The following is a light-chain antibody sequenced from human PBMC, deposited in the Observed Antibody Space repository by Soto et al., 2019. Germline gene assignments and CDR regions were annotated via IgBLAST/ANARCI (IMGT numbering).Light chain of an antibody. J-gene: IGKJ1*01. CDR1: QTISSW. Sequence: QMTHSPSTLSGSVGDRVTITCXASQTISSWLAWYQQKPGKAPKLLIYKASTLKSGVPSRFSGSGSGTEFTLTISSLQPDDFATYYCQHYNSYSEAFGQGTKVDI. V-gene: IGKV1-5*03. CDR2: KAS. CDR3: QHYNSYSEA.